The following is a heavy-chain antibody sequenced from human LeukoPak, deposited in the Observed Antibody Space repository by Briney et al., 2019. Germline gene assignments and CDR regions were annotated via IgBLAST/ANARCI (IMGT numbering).Heavy chain of an antibody. V-gene: IGHV3-33*01. CDR2: IWHDGSNK. CDR1: GFTFRSYG. CDR3: TRDISSSRFDF. J-gene: IGHJ4*02. Sequence: GRSLRLSCAASGFTFRSYGMHWVRQAPGKGLEWVAVIWHDGSNKYYADSVEGRFIISRDNSKSTLYLQMDSLRAEDTAVYFCTRDISSSRFDFWGQGTQVIVSS. D-gene: IGHD6-6*01.